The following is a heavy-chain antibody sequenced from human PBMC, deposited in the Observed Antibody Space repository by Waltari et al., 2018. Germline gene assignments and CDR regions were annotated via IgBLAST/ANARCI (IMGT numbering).Heavy chain of an antibody. J-gene: IGHJ4*02. Sequence: QLQLQESGPGLLKPSETLSLTCHVSDGSISSASWWSWIRQSPGKGLEWIGEIFPSGSTNHNPSLESRVTISQDYSKNQFSLKLNSVTAADTAVYYCAPLPGGSGQTFDYWGQGTLLTVSS. CDR1: DGSISSASW. CDR3: APLPGGSGQTFDY. CDR2: IFPSGST. V-gene: IGHV4-4*02. D-gene: IGHD3-10*01.